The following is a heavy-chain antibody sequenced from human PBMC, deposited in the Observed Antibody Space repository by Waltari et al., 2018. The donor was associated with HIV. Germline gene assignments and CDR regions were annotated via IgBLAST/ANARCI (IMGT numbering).Heavy chain of an antibody. J-gene: IGHJ4*02. V-gene: IGHV3-23*01. CDR1: GFTFSHYF. CDR2: ISGDGENS. CDR3: ARTFGVVWGAPKFFDH. Sequence: EVELLESGGKLVPPGGSLGLSCEVVGFTFSHYFLNWVRQGPGKGLQWVACISGDGENSFCIDSLRGRATVSRANSKNTLFLEISNLRFEDTATYYCARTFGVVWGAPKFFDHWGRGTLVSVSS. D-gene: IGHD3-10*01.